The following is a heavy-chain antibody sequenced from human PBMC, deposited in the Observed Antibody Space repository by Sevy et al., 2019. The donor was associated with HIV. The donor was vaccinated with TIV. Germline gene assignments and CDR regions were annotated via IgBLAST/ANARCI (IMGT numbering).Heavy chain of an antibody. D-gene: IGHD2-21*01. CDR2: MYHSGRS. J-gene: IGHJ4*02. CDR1: GVSMSSSSYD. Sequence: SETLSLTCTVSGVSMSSSSYDWGWVRQPPGTGLEWIGTMYHSGRSYYNPSLKGRVTIYVDTSKNQFSLKLSSVTAADTAVYYCARQGRIVDRAFDYWGQGTLVTVSS. V-gene: IGHV4-39*01. CDR3: ARQGRIVDRAFDY.